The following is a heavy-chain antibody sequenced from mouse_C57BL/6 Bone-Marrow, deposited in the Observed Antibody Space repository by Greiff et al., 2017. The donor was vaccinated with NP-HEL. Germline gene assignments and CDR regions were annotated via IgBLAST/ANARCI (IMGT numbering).Heavy chain of an antibody. CDR2: IDPETGGT. CDR3: TRFFIDGGFAY. V-gene: IGHV1-15*01. CDR1: GYTFTDYE. Sequence: VQLQQSGAELVRPGASVTLSCKASGYTFTDYEMNWVKQTPVHGLEWIGAIDPETGGTAYNQKFKGKAILTVDKSSSTAYMELRSLTSEDSAVYYCTRFFIDGGFAYWGQGTRVTVSA. J-gene: IGHJ3*01. D-gene: IGHD1-1*01.